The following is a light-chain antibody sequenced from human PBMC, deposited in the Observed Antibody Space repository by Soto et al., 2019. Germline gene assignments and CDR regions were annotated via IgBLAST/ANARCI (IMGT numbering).Light chain of an antibody. CDR2: GAS. CDR3: QRYSKWAST. CDR1: HSVSSN. V-gene: IGKV3-15*01. Sequence: EIVMTQNPATLSVAPGERATLSCRASHSVSSNLAWYQHKPGQSASLLIHGASTRATGIPARFSGSGSGTEFTLTISSLQSEDFVVYYCQRYSKWASTFGGWTKGESK. J-gene: IGKJ4*01.